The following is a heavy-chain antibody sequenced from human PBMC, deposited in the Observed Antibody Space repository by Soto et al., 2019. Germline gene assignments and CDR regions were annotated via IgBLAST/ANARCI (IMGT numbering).Heavy chain of an antibody. J-gene: IGHJ6*02. Sequence: ASVKVSCKASGGTFSSYAISWVRQAPGQGLEWMGGIIPIFGTANYAQKFQGRVTITADESTSTAYMELSSLRSEDTAVYYCARARILAGGMDVWGQGTTVTVSS. CDR2: IIPIFGTA. D-gene: IGHD2-15*01. CDR1: GGTFSSYA. CDR3: ARARILAGGMDV. V-gene: IGHV1-69*13.